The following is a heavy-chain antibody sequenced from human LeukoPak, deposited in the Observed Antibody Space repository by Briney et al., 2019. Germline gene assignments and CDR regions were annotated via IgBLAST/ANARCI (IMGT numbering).Heavy chain of an antibody. J-gene: IGHJ4*02. CDR2: ISSSGSTI. CDR3: ARMVAPTYIGF. V-gene: IGHV3-48*03. D-gene: IGHD2-15*01. Sequence: GGSLRLSCAASGFPFSSYEMNWVRQAPGKGLEWISYISSSGSTIYNADSVRGRFTISRDNAKNSLALQMNSLRAEDTAIYHCARMVAPTYIGFWGPGTLVTVSS. CDR1: GFPFSSYE.